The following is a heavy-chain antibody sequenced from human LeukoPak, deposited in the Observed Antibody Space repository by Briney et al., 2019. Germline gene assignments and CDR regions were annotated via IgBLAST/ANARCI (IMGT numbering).Heavy chain of an antibody. V-gene: IGHV3-15*07. CDR3: TTDLPKYYYDSIDY. Sequence: GGSLRLSCAASGFTFSNAWMNWVRQAPGKGLEWVGRIKSKTDGGTTDYAAPVKGRFTISRDDSKNTLYLQMNSLKTEDTAVYYCTTDLPKYYYDSIDYWGQGTLVTVSS. CDR2: IKSKTDGGTT. CDR1: GFTFSNAW. D-gene: IGHD3-22*01. J-gene: IGHJ4*02.